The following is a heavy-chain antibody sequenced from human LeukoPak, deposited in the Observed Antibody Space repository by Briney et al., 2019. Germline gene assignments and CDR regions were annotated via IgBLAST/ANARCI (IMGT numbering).Heavy chain of an antibody. CDR2: INPNSGGT. Sequence: ASVKVSCKASGYTFTGYYMHWVRQAPGQGLEWMGWINPNSGGTNYAQTFQGRVTMTRDTSISTAYMELSRLRSDDTAVYYCARGGRWLQLPNYYYYMDVRGKGTTVTVSS. J-gene: IGHJ6*03. D-gene: IGHD5-24*01. V-gene: IGHV1-2*02. CDR1: GYTFTGYY. CDR3: ARGGRWLQLPNYYYYMDV.